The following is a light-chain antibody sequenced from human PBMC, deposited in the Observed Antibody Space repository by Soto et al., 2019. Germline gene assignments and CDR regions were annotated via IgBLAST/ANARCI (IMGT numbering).Light chain of an antibody. CDR2: GAS. CDR3: QQHDSSPRT. J-gene: IGKJ1*01. CDR1: QSVSRSF. Sequence: EIVLTQSPGTLSLSPGERATLSCRASQSVSRSFLAWYQQNPGQAPRLLIYGASSRAAGIPDRLSGSGSGRDFTLTISRLEPEDFAVYFCQQHDSSPRTFGQGTKVEIK. V-gene: IGKV3-20*01.